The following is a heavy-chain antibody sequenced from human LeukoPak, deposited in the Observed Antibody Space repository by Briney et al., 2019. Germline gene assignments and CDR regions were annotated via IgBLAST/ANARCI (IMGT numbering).Heavy chain of an antibody. D-gene: IGHD6-13*01. J-gene: IGHJ2*01. CDR2: IRSKANSYAT. CDR3: TTYSSNRYWYFDL. CDR1: GFTFSGSA. V-gene: IGHV3-73*01. Sequence: PGGSLRLSCAASGFTFSGSAMHWVRRASGKGLEWVGRIRSKANSYATAYAASVKGRFTISRDDSKNTAYLQMNSLKTEDTAVYYCTTYSSNRYWYFDLWGRGTLVTVSS.